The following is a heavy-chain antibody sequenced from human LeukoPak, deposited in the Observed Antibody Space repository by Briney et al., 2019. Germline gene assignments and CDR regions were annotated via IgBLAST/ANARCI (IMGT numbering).Heavy chain of an antibody. CDR1: GFTFSNNY. D-gene: IGHD3-22*01. V-gene: IGHV3-53*01. CDR2: IYSGGNT. Sequence: GGPLRLSCAASGFTFSNNYMSWVRQAPGKGLEWVSLIYSGGNTYYADSVRGRFSISRDNSKNTLYLQMNSLRAEDTAIYYCAVYSSLDYWSQGTLVTVSS. J-gene: IGHJ4*02. CDR3: AVYSSLDY.